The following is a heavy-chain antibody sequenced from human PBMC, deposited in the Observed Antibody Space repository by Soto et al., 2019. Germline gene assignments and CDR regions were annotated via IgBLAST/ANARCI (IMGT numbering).Heavy chain of an antibody. Sequence: VQLLESGGGLVQPGGSLRLSCAASGFTFSSYAMSWVRQAPGKGLEWVSAISGSGGSTYYADSVKGRFTISRDNSNNTLFLQMNSLIAEDTAVYYCANRREPYYGSGSYFESRGQGTLVTVSS. D-gene: IGHD3-10*01. CDR2: ISGSGGST. CDR3: ANRREPYYGSGSYFES. CDR1: GFTFSSYA. J-gene: IGHJ4*02. V-gene: IGHV3-23*01.